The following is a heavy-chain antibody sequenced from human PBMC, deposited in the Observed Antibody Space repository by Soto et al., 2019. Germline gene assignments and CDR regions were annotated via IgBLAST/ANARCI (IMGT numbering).Heavy chain of an antibody. Sequence: QVQLVESGGGVVQPGRSLRLSCAASGFTFSSFAMHWVRQAPGKGLEWVAVISYDGSNKYYADSVKGRFTISRDNSKNTLYLQMNSLRAEDTAVYYCARRVGATGGGDYWGQGALVTDSS. D-gene: IGHD1-26*01. CDR2: ISYDGSNK. CDR3: ARRVGATGGGDY. V-gene: IGHV3-30-3*01. CDR1: GFTFSSFA. J-gene: IGHJ4*02.